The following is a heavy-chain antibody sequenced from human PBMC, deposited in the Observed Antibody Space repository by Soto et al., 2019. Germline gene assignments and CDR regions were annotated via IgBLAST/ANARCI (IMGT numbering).Heavy chain of an antibody. CDR1: GGSISSSSYY. CDR2: IYYSGST. CDR3: ARGGPFEVASLPAVSSPGNWFDP. D-gene: IGHD6-19*01. V-gene: IGHV4-39*07. J-gene: IGHJ5*02. Sequence: PSETLSLTCTVSGGSISSSSYYWGWIRQPPGKGLEWIGSIYYSGSTYYNPSLKSRVTISVDTSKNQFSLKLSSVTAADTAVYYCARGGPFEVASLPAVSSPGNWFDPWGQGTLVTVSS.